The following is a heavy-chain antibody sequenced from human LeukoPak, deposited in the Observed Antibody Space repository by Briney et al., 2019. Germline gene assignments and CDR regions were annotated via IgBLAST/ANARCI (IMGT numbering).Heavy chain of an antibody. CDR3: ARDPWGVGATAPSFDY. CDR2: ISSSSSYI. CDR1: GFTFSSYS. V-gene: IGHV3-21*01. Sequence: GGSLRLSCAASGFTFSSYSMNWVRQAPGKGLEWVSSISSSSSYIYYADSVKGRFTISRDNAKNSLYLQMNSLRGEDTAVYYCARDPWGVGATAPSFDYWGQGTLVTVSS. J-gene: IGHJ4*02. D-gene: IGHD1-26*01.